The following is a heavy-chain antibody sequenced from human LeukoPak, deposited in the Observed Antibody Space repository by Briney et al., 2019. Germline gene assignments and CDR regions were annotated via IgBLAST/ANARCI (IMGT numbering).Heavy chain of an antibody. CDR2: IYFSGSS. J-gene: IGHJ4*02. Sequence: PSETLSLTCTVSGGSVSSSSYFWGWLRQAPGKGLEWIGSIYFSGSSYYNPSLKSRVTISVDTSKNQFSLKLNSVTAADTAVYYCARSVGTYSKSWSFDYWGQGTLVTVSS. CDR3: ARSVGTYSKSWSFDY. V-gene: IGHV4-39*07. D-gene: IGHD6-13*01. CDR1: GGSVSSSSYF.